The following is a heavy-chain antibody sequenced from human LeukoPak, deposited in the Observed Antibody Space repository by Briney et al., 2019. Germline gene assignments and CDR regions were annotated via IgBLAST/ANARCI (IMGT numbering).Heavy chain of an antibody. CDR3: TKDLVYCSGGSCYQPNN. D-gene: IGHD2-15*01. Sequence: PGGSLRLSCAASGFTFSSYAMHWVRQAPGKGLEWVAVISYDGSNKYYADSVKGRFTISRDNSKNTLYLQMNSLRAEDTAVYYCTKDLVYCSGGSCYQPNNWGQGTLVTVSS. J-gene: IGHJ4*02. CDR2: ISYDGSNK. CDR1: GFTFSSYA. V-gene: IGHV3-30-3*01.